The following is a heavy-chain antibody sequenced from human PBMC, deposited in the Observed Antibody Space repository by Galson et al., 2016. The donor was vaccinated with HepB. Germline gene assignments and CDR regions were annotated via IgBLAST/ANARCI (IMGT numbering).Heavy chain of an antibody. J-gene: IGHJ4*02. V-gene: IGHV2-5*02. CDR2: IYWDDDK. D-gene: IGHD4-11*01. CDR3: ATKTDDSTGLDY. Sequence: PALVKPTQTLTLTCTFSGFSLSTSGVGVGWIRQPPGKALEWLAIIYWDDDKRYRPSLKSRLTITKDTSKNQVVLTMTNMDPVDAAKYYCATKTDDSTGLDYWGQGTLVSVSS. CDR1: GFSLSTSGVG.